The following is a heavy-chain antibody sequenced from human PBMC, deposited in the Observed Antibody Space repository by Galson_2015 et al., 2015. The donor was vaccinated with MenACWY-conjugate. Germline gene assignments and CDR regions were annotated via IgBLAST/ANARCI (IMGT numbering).Heavy chain of an antibody. Sequence: SPRLSCAASGFIFSAHYMDWVRQGPGRGLERVGRIRDRGHSHTTEYAASVKGRFTISRDESESSVYLQMNSLQSEDTAVYYCTRRMLGSTDGYDTWGQGTMVAV. CDR1: GFIFSAHY. D-gene: IGHD1-26*01. J-gene: IGHJ3*02. CDR2: IRDRGHSHTT. V-gene: IGHV3-72*01. CDR3: TRRMLGSTDGYDT.